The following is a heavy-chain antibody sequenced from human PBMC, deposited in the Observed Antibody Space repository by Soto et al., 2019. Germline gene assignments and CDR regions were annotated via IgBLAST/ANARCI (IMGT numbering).Heavy chain of an antibody. CDR2: IIPIFGTA. Sequence: SVKVSFNASGGTFSSYAISLVRHTPGQGLEWMGGIIPIFGTANYAQKFQGRVTITADESTSTAYMELSSLRSEDTAVYYCARDGGAAGNNWFDPWGQGTLVTVSS. V-gene: IGHV1-69*01. CDR3: ARDGGAAGNNWFDP. J-gene: IGHJ5*02. D-gene: IGHD6-13*01. CDR1: GGTFSSYA.